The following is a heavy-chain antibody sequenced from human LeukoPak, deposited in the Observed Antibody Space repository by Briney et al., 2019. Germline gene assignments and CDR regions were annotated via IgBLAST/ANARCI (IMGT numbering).Heavy chain of an antibody. CDR1: GFTFRNYA. V-gene: IGHV3-23*01. D-gene: IGHD4-17*01. J-gene: IGHJ4*02. Sequence: PGGSLRLSCEGSGFTFRNYAMTWVRQAPGEGLEWVSAISPSDGRAYYANSVKGRFTISRDNSRNTLFLQMNSLRAEDTAVYYCAKDYGDYWGQGTLVTVSS. CDR2: ISPSDGRA. CDR3: AKDYGDY.